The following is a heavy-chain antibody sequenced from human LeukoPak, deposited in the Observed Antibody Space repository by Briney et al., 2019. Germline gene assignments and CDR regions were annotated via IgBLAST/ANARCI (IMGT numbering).Heavy chain of an antibody. CDR1: GGSISSSSYY. V-gene: IGHV3-23*01. D-gene: IGHD2-15*01. J-gene: IGHJ4*02. CDR3: SRHLLGKYCRGVGCYF. Sequence: NPSETLSLTCTVSGGSISSSSYYWGWIRQPPGKGLEWVSAITGSGGTAYYAASVKGRFTISRDNFKNTLYLQMNSLRAEDTAVYYCSRHLLGKYCRGVGCYFWGQGTLVTVSS. CDR2: ITGSGGTA.